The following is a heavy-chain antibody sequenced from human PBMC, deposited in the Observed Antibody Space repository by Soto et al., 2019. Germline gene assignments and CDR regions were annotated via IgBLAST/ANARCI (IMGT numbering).Heavy chain of an antibody. CDR1: GGSFSGYY. J-gene: IGHJ4*02. D-gene: IGHD3-10*01. V-gene: IGHV4-34*01. Sequence: PSETLSLTCAVYGGSFSGYYWSWIRQPPGKGLEWIGEINHSGSTNYNPSLKSRVTISVDTSKNQFSLKLSSVTAADTAVYYCARGITIVRGVIYYFDYWGQGTLVTVSS. CDR3: ARGITIVRGVIYYFDY. CDR2: INHSGST.